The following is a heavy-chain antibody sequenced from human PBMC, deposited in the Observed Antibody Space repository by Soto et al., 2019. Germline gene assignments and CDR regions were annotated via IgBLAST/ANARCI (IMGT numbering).Heavy chain of an antibody. J-gene: IGHJ4*02. V-gene: IGHV4-59*01. D-gene: IGHD3-3*01. CDR1: GGSISSYY. CDR2: IYYSGST. Sequence: QVQLQESGPGLVKPSETLSLTCTVSGGSISSYYWSWIRQPPGKGLEWIGYIYYSGSTNYNPSIKSRVTISVDTSKNQFSLKLSSVTAADTAVYYCARGIRFLEWLSPYYFDYWGQGTLVTVSS. CDR3: ARGIRFLEWLSPYYFDY.